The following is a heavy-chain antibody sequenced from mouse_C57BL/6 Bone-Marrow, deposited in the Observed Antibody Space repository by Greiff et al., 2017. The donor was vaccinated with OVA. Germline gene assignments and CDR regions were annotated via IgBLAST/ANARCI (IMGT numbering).Heavy chain of an antibody. J-gene: IGHJ1*03. CDR1: GYTFTSYW. CDR3: ARGMGYCGSNDGYVGV. CDR2: IDPSDSET. V-gene: IGHV1-52*01. D-gene: IGHD1-1*01. Sequence: QVQLQQPGAELVRPGSSVKLSCKASGYTFTSYWMHWVKQRPIQGLEWIGNIDPSDSETHYNQKFKDKATLTVDKSSSTAYMQLSSLTSEDSAVYYGARGMGYCGSNDGYVGVWGTGTTVTVSS.